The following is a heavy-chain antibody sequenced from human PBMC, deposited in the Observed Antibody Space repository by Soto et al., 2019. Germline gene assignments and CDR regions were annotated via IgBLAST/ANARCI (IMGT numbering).Heavy chain of an antibody. CDR1: GFTFSSSA. CDR2: ISGSGVSA. Sequence: GGSLRLSCAASGFTFSSSAMTWVLQAPGKGLEWVSGISGSGVSAYYADSVKARFTISRDNSKNTLYLQMNSLRAEDTAIYYCAKDLRKLRNYYFDYWGQGTLVTVSS. V-gene: IGHV3-23*01. J-gene: IGHJ4*02. CDR3: AKDLRKLRNYYFDY. D-gene: IGHD3-10*01.